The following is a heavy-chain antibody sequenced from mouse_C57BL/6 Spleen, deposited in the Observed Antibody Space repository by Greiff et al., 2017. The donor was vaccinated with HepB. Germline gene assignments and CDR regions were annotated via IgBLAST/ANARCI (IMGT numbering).Heavy chain of an antibody. J-gene: IGHJ1*03. V-gene: IGHV5-9-1*02. CDR1: GFTFSSYA. Sequence: EVHLVESGEGLVKPGGSLKLSCAASGFTFSSYAMSWVRQTPEKRLEWVAYISSGGDYTYYADTVKGRFTISRDNARNTLYLQMSSLKSEDTAMYYCTRDQNSKNWYFDVWGTGTTVTVSS. CDR2: ISSGGDYT. D-gene: IGHD2-5*01. CDR3: TRDQNSKNWYFDV.